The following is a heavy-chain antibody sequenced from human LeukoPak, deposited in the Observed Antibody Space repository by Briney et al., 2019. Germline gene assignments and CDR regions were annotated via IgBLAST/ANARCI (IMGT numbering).Heavy chain of an antibody. D-gene: IGHD1-26*01. CDR3: ARDVGGSLDY. CDR2: IKEDESAK. CDR1: GFTFNTYW. V-gene: IGHV3-7*01. J-gene: IGHJ4*02. Sequence: PGGSLRLSCAASGFTFNTYWMAWVRQAPGKGLEWVANIKEDESAKHQADSVKGRFTIFRDNAQNSVYLQMSSLRGEDTAVYYCARDVGGSLDYWGQGTPVTVSS.